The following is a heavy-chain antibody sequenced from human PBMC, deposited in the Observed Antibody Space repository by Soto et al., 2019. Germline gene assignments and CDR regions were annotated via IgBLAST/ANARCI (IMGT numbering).Heavy chain of an antibody. V-gene: IGHV5-51*01. J-gene: IGHJ5*02. CDR1: GYSFSSYW. Sequence: GESLKISCKGFGYSFSSYWIGWVRQMPGKGLEWMEVIFPGDSDATYSPSFQGQVTISADKSISTAFLQWSSLKASDTAMYYCARQTIYGDYTIDLWGQGTLVTVSS. CDR2: IFPGDSDA. D-gene: IGHD4-17*01. CDR3: ARQTIYGDYTIDL.